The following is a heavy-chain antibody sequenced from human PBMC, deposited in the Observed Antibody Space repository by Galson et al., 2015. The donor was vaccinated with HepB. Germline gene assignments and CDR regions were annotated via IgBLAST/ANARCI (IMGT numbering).Heavy chain of an antibody. CDR1: GFTFSSYA. D-gene: IGHD2/OR15-2a*01. CDR3: AAILRGERNFHH. V-gene: IGHV3-23*01. CDR2: ISGSGSST. Sequence: SLRLSCAASGFTFSSYAMSWVRQAPGKGLEWVSSISGSGSSTSYADSVKGRFTTSRDNSKNTLHLQMNDLRAEDSAVYFCAAILRGERNFHHWGQGTLVTVSS. J-gene: IGHJ1*01.